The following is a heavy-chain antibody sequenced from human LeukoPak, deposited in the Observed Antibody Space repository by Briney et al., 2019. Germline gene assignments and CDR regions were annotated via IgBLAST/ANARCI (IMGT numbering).Heavy chain of an antibody. D-gene: IGHD1-26*01. V-gene: IGHV3-66*01. J-gene: IGHJ6*03. CDR2: IYSGGST. CDR1: EFSVGSNY. CDR3: AKGYGWEASYYYYYMDV. Sequence: PGGSLRLSCAASEFSVGSNYMTSVRQAPGKGLEWVSLIYSGGSTYYADSVKGRFTISRDNSKNTLYLQMNSLRAEDTAVYYCAKGYGWEASYYYYYMDVWGKGTTVTISS.